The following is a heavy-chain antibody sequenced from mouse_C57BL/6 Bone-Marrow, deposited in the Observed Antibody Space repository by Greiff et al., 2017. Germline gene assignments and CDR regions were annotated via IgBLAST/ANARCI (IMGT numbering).Heavy chain of an antibody. V-gene: IGHV1-52*01. CDR3: ARPLYYDYDVGY. CDR2: IDPSDSET. CDR1: GYTFTSYW. J-gene: IGHJ2*01. D-gene: IGHD2-4*01. Sequence: QVQLQQPGAELVRPGSSVKLSCKASGYTFTSYWMHWVKQRPIQGLEWIGNIDPSDSETHYNQKFKDKATLTEDKSSSTAYMQLSSLTSEDSAVYYCARPLYYDYDVGYWGQGTTLTVSS.